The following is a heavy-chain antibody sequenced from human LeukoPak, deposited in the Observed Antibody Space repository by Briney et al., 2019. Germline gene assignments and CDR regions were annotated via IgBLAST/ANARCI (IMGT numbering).Heavy chain of an antibody. Sequence: KPSETLSLTCAVYGGPFSGYYWSWIRQPPGKGLEWIGEINHSGSTNYNPSLKSRVTISVDTSKNQFSLKLPSVTAADTAVYFCARFSPSGHNADYWGQGTLVTVSS. J-gene: IGHJ4*02. D-gene: IGHD2-15*01. CDR3: ARFSPSGHNADY. V-gene: IGHV4-34*01. CDR2: INHSGST. CDR1: GGPFSGYY.